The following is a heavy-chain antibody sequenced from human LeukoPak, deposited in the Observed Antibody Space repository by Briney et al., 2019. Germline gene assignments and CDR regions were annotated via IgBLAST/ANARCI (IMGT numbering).Heavy chain of an antibody. CDR3: ARGGPPIAVAGYYFDY. V-gene: IGHV1-18*01. D-gene: IGHD6-19*01. CDR2: ISACNGNT. CDR1: GYTFTSYG. J-gene: IGHJ4*02. Sequence: GASVTVSCKASGYTFTSYGISWVRQAPGQGVEWMGWISACNGNTNYAQKLQGRVTMTTDTSTSTAYMELRSLRSDDTAVYYSARGGPPIAVAGYYFDYWGQGTLVTVSS.